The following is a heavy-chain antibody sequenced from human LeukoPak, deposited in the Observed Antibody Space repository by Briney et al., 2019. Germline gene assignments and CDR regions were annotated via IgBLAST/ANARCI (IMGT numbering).Heavy chain of an antibody. CDR2: INRSGST. CDR3: ARAVYYYMDV. J-gene: IGHJ6*03. CDR1: GGSFSGYY. Sequence: SETLSLTCAVYGGSFSGYYWSWIRQPPGKGLEWIGEINRSGSTNYNPSLKSRVTISVDTSKNQFSLKLSSVTAADTAVYYCARAVYYYMDVWGKGTTVTVSS. V-gene: IGHV4-34*01.